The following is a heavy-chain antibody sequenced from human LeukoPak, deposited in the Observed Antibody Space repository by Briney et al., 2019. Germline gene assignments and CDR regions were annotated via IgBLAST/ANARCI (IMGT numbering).Heavy chain of an antibody. V-gene: IGHV1-18*01. CDR3: ARDLPTVTTLFDY. CDR1: GYTFTSYG. CDR2: ISAYNGDK. J-gene: IGHJ4*02. D-gene: IGHD4-11*01. Sequence: GASVKVSCKASGYTFTSYGISWVRQAPGQGLEWMGWISAYNGDKKYAEKLQGRVTMTTDTSTSTAYMELRSLRSDDTAVYYCARDLPTVTTLFDYWGQGTLVTVSS.